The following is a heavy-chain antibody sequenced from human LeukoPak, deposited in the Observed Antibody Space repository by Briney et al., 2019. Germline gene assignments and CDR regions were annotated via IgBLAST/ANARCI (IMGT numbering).Heavy chain of an antibody. CDR3: ARDGRWLQLPQYYYYGMDV. Sequence: ASVKVSCKASGYTFTSYGISWVRQAPGQGLEWMGWISAYNGNTNYAQKLQGRVTMTTDTSTSTAYMELRSLRSDDTAVYYCARDGRWLQLPQYYYYGMDVWGQGTTVTVSS. CDR2: ISAYNGNT. CDR1: GYTFTSYG. D-gene: IGHD5-24*01. J-gene: IGHJ6*02. V-gene: IGHV1-18*01.